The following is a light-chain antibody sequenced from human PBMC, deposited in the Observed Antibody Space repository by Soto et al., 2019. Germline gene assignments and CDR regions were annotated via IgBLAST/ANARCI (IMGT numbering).Light chain of an antibody. Sequence: DIQMTQSPSTLSASVGDRVTITCRASQRISSWLAWYQQKPGKAPKLLIYKASTLQSGVPSRFSGSGSGTDFTLTISSLQPDDFATYCCQHYNSFSITFGQGTRLEIK. CDR2: KAS. V-gene: IGKV1-5*03. J-gene: IGKJ5*01. CDR3: QHYNSFSIT. CDR1: QRISSW.